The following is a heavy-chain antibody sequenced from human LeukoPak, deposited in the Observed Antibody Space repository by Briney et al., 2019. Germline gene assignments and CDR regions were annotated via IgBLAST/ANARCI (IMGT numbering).Heavy chain of an antibody. CDR2: ISTYNGNT. CDR1: GYTFTSFG. Sequence: ASVKVSCKASGYTFTSFGISWVQQAPGQGLEWMGWISTYNGNTNYAQKLQGRVTMTTDTSTSRVYMDLRSLRSDDTAVYYCARDRAGSAWYTTFDYWGQGTLVTVSS. V-gene: IGHV1-18*01. CDR3: ARDRAGSAWYTTFDY. J-gene: IGHJ4*02. D-gene: IGHD6-19*01.